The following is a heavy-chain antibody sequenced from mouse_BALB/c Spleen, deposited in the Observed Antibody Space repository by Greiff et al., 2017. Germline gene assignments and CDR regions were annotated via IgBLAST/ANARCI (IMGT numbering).Heavy chain of an antibody. Sequence: EVQGVESGGGLVKPGGSLKLSCAASGFAFSSYDMSWVRQTPEKRLEWVAYISSGGGSTYYPDTVKGRFTISRDNAKNTLYLQMSSLKSEDTAMYYCARGEITAWFAYWGQGTLVTVSA. J-gene: IGHJ3*01. D-gene: IGHD2-4*01. V-gene: IGHV5-12-1*01. CDR2: ISSGGGST. CDR3: ARGEITAWFAY. CDR1: GFAFSSYD.